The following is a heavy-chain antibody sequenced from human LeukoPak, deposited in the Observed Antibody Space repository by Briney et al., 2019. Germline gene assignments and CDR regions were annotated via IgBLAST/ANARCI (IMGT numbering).Heavy chain of an antibody. V-gene: IGHV3-30*03. CDR2: ISYDGRTT. CDR1: GFIFSNFG. Sequence: VGSLRLSCASSGFIFSNFGMRWVCQAPGKGLEWVAVISYDGRTTYYADSVKGRFTISRDDSKNTLYVQMNSLRAEDTAVYYCARGYCGGVSCYSRYYAVDVWGHGATVTVSS. J-gene: IGHJ6*02. CDR3: ARGYCGGVSCYSRYYAVDV. D-gene: IGHD2-15*01.